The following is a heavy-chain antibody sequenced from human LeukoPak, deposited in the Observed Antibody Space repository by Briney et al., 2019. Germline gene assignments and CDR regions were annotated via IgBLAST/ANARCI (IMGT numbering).Heavy chain of an antibody. J-gene: IGHJ4*02. Sequence: PGGSLRLSCAASGFTFSSYSMNWVRQAPGKGLEWVSCISSSGTYILYADSVRGRFTISRDNAKKSLYLQMNSLRAEDTAVYYCAATAMVPGEPPSRGQGTLVTVSS. CDR3: AATAMVPGEPPS. D-gene: IGHD3-10*01. CDR2: ISSSGTYI. V-gene: IGHV3-21*01. CDR1: GFTFSSYS.